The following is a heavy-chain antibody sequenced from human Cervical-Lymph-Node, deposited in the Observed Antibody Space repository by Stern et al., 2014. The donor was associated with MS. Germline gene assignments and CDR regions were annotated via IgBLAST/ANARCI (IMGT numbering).Heavy chain of an antibody. CDR3: ARGMVVAGTSFDY. J-gene: IGHJ4*02. V-gene: IGHV1-3*01. Sequence: VQLVESGAEVKKPGASVKVSCKAVGYTFTEFAIHWVRQAPGQGLEWLGWIDAGNGDTKYLEKLQGRVTIATDTSANTAYMELRSLRSEDTAVYFCARGMVVAGTSFDYWGQGTLVTVSS. D-gene: IGHD6-19*01. CDR2: IDAGNGDT. CDR1: GYTFTEFA.